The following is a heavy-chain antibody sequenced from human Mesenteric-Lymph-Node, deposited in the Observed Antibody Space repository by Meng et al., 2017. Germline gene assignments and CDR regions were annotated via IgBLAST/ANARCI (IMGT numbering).Heavy chain of an antibody. CDR3: ARDRGYSGSYYFDY. CDR1: GGSISSYY. CDR2: IYYSGST. Sequence: SETLSLTCTVSGGSISSYYWSWIRQPPGQGLEWIGYIYYSGSTSYNPSLKSRVTMSVDTSKNLFSLKLSSVTAADTAMYYCARDRGYSGSYYFDYWGQGTLVTVSS. V-gene: IGHV4-59*01. D-gene: IGHD1-26*01. J-gene: IGHJ4*02.